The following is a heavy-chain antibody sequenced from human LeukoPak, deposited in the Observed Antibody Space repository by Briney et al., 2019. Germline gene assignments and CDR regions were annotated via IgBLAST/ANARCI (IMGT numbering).Heavy chain of an antibody. J-gene: IGHJ5*02. Sequence: SETLSLTCTVSGYSISSGYYWGWIRQPPGKGLEWIGSIYHSGSTYYNPSLKSRVTISVDTSKNQFSLKLSSVTAADTAVYFCARAYRSSWYANWFDPWGQGTLVTVSS. D-gene: IGHD6-13*01. CDR2: IYHSGST. CDR1: GYSISSGYY. CDR3: ARAYRSSWYANWFDP. V-gene: IGHV4-38-2*02.